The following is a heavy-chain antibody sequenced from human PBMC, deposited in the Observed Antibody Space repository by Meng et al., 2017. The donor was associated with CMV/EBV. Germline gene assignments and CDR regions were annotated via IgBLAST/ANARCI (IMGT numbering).Heavy chain of an antibody. J-gene: IGHJ5*02. CDR3: ARVPYCSSTSCYLWFDP. CDR2: INPNSGGT. D-gene: IGHD2-2*01. CDR1: GYTFTGYY. Sequence: ASVKVSCKASGYTFTGYYMHWVRQAPGQGLEWMGWINPNSGGTNYAQKFQGRVTMTRDTSISTAHMELSRLRSDDTAVYYCARVPYCSSTSCYLWFDPWGQGTLVTVSS. V-gene: IGHV1-2*02.